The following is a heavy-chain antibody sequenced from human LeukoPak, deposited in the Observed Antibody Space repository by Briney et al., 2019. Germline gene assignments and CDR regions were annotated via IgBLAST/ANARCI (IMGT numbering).Heavy chain of an antibody. CDR3: AGVDDSSGYYLN. Sequence: PTETLSLTCTVSGGSISSYYWSWIRQPAGKGLEWIGRIYTSGSTNYNPSLKSRVTMSVDTSKNQFSLKLSSVTAADTAVYYCAGVDDSSGYYLNWGQGTLVTVSS. CDR2: IYTSGST. CDR1: GGSISSYY. J-gene: IGHJ4*02. V-gene: IGHV4-4*07. D-gene: IGHD3-22*01.